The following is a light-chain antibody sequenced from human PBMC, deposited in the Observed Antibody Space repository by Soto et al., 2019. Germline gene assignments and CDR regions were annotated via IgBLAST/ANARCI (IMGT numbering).Light chain of an antibody. Sequence: DIQMTQSPSTLSASAGDRVTITCRASQSISSWLAWYQQKPGKAPKLLIYTASSLESGVPTRFSGSGSGTDFTLTISRLEPEDFAVYYCQQYGSPITFGQGTRREI. CDR3: QQYGSPIT. CDR1: QSISSW. V-gene: IGKV1-5*01. CDR2: TAS. J-gene: IGKJ5*01.